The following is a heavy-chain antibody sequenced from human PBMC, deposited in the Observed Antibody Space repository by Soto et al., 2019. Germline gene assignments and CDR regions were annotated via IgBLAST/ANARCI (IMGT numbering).Heavy chain of an antibody. V-gene: IGHV4-59*01. CDR1: GGSISSYY. J-gene: IGHJ4*02. Sequence: PSETLSLTCTVSGGSISSYYWSWIRQPPGKGLEWIGYIYYSGSTNYNPSLKSRVTISVDTSKNQFSLKLSSVTAADTAVYYCARVDYCSGGSCYSAFDYWGQGTLVTV. CDR2: IYYSGST. D-gene: IGHD2-15*01. CDR3: ARVDYCSGGSCYSAFDY.